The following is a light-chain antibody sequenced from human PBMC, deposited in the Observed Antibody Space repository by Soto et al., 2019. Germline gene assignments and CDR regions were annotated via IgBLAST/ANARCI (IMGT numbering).Light chain of an antibody. CDR1: QSISSSN. Sequence: EIVLTQSPGTLSLSPGERATLSCRASQSISSSNLAWYQQTPGQAPRLLIYGASSRATGIPDRFSGSGSGNDFNLTINRLEPEDVAVYYCPYGNSPRFTFGPATTVDMK. J-gene: IGKJ3*01. CDR3: PYGNSPRFT. V-gene: IGKV3-20*01. CDR2: GAS.